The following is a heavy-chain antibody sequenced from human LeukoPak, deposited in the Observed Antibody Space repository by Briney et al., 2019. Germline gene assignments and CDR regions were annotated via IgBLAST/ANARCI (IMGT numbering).Heavy chain of an antibody. Sequence: SETLSLTCTVSGGSISSSSYYWGWIRQPPGKGLEWIGSIYYSGSTYYNPSLKSRVTISVDTSKNQFSLKLSSVTAADTAVCYCARDLWFGELYHYYYMDVWGKGTTVTVSS. CDR2: IYYSGST. CDR1: GGSISSSSYY. D-gene: IGHD3-10*01. J-gene: IGHJ6*03. V-gene: IGHV4-39*07. CDR3: ARDLWFGELYHYYYMDV.